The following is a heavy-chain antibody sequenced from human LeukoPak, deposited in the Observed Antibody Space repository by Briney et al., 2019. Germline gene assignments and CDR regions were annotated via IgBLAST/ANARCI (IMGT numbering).Heavy chain of an antibody. J-gene: IGHJ6*03. CDR1: GFTFSVYD. Sequence: GGSLRLSCAASGFTFSVYDMYWLRQAPGKGLEWVALMSDDGSDKDYTDSVKGRFTVSRDNAKNSLYLQMNSLRAEDTAVYYCARSSSGSGGYYMDVWGKGTTVTVSS. V-gene: IGHV3-30*04. CDR3: ARSSSGSGGYYMDV. D-gene: IGHD1-26*01. CDR2: MSDDGSDK.